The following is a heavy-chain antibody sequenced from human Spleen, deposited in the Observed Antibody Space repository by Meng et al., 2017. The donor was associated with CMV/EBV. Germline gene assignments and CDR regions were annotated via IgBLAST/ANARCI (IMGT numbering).Heavy chain of an antibody. Sequence: GVLKISCAASEFTLSSYSMNWVRQAPGKGLQWVSSISSSGTYIYYADSVKGRFTMSRDNAKNSLYLQMNSLRAEDTAMYHCARGGYCSNTSCYTKDDIDYWGQGTLVTVSS. D-gene: IGHD2-2*02. CDR1: EFTLSSYS. CDR2: ISSSGTYI. CDR3: ARGGYCSNTSCYTKDDIDY. J-gene: IGHJ4*02. V-gene: IGHV3-21*01.